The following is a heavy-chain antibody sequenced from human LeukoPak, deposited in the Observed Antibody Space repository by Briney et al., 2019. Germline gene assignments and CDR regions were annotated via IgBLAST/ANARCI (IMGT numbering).Heavy chain of an antibody. D-gene: IGHD2-15*01. CDR2: ISYDGSNK. V-gene: IGHV3-30-3*01. J-gene: IGHJ4*02. Sequence: GGSLRLSCAASGFTFSSYAMSWVRQAPGKGLEWVAVISYDGSNKYYADSVKGRFTISRDNSKNTLYLQMNSLRAEDTAVYYCARAGVVVVVAALDYWGQGTLVTVSS. CDR3: ARAGVVVVVAALDY. CDR1: GFTFSSYA.